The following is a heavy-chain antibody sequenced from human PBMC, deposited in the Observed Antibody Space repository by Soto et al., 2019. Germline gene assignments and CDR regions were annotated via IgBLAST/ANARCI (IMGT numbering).Heavy chain of an antibody. V-gene: IGHV3-21*01. J-gene: IGHJ5*02. CDR3: VMSGTARLLRHSWFDT. CDR1: GFTFNTYD. Sequence: ESGGGLVKPGGSLRLSCAASGFTFNTYDMNWVRQAPGKGLEWVSSITTSSAYIYYADSLKGRITISRDNAKNSLFLQMNSLRAEDTAVYYCVMSGTARLLRHSWFDTWGQGTLVTVSS. CDR2: ITTSSAYI. D-gene: IGHD2-21*01.